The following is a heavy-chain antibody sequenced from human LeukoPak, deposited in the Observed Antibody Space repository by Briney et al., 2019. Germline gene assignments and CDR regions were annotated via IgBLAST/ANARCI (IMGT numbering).Heavy chain of an antibody. V-gene: IGHV1-2*06. CDR3: ARGARIAAAGKYYFVY. D-gene: IGHD6-13*01. CDR1: GYTFTGYY. J-gene: IGHJ4*02. Sequence: ASVKVSCKASGYTFTGYYMHWVRQAPGQGLEWMGRINPNSGGTNYAQKFQGRVTMTRDTSISTAYMELSRLRSDDTAVYYCARGARIAAAGKYYFVYWGQGTLVTVSS. CDR2: INPNSGGT.